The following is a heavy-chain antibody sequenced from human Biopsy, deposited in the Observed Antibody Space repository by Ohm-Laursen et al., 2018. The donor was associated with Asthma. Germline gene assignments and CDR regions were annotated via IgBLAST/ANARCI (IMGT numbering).Heavy chain of an antibody. CDR2: HDHEEGGT. Sequence: SVKVSCKVSGYSLTDLSMHWVRQAPGQGLEWMGGHDHEEGGTVNAWRFQGRVTMTEDTSTDTAYMELSSLSSDDTAVYYCASDFPKNYVRYNFQFWGQGTLVTVSS. CDR3: ASDFPKNYVRYNFQF. CDR1: GYSLTDLS. J-gene: IGHJ4*02. V-gene: IGHV1-24*01. D-gene: IGHD1-1*01.